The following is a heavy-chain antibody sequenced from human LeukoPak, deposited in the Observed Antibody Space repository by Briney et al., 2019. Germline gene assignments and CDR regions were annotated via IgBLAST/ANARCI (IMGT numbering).Heavy chain of an antibody. CDR2: INQDGSQK. V-gene: IGHV3-7*01. J-gene: IGHJ4*02. D-gene: IGHD3-22*01. CDR1: GFTFGSCW. CDR3: ARERDYYDSSGYYYTALDY. Sequence: GGSLRLSCAASGFTFGSCWMNWVRQTPGKGLEWVANINQDGSQKFYVDSVKGRFTISRDNANNSLYLQMNSLRAEDTAVYYCARERDYYDSSGYYYTALDYWGQGTLVTVSS.